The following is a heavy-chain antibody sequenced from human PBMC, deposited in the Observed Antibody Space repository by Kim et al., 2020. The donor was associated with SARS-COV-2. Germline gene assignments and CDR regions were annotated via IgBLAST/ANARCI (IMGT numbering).Heavy chain of an antibody. CDR1: GFTFGDYA. CDR2: ISWNSGSI. J-gene: IGHJ6*02. Sequence: GGSLRLSCAASGFTFGDYAMHWVRQAPGKGLEWVSGISWNSGSIGYADSVKGRFTISRDNAKNSLYLQMNSLRAEDTALYYCAKDKGCSSTSCFGGGMDVWGQGTTVTVSS. V-gene: IGHV3-9*01. CDR3: AKDKGCSSTSCFGGGMDV. D-gene: IGHD2-2*01.